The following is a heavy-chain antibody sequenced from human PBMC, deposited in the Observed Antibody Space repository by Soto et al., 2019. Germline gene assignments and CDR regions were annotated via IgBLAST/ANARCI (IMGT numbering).Heavy chain of an antibody. CDR3: ARSGHLFDY. CDR1: GGPFSDYY. CDR2: INHSGST. V-gene: IGHV4-34*01. D-gene: IGHD3-10*01. Sequence: QVQLQQWGAGLLKPSETLSLTCAVYGGPFSDYYWSWIRQPPEKGLEWIGEINHSGSTNYNPSLRIRXSXLVDTTKNQFSLKLSSVTAADTAVYYCARSGHLFDYWGQGISVTVSS. J-gene: IGHJ4*02.